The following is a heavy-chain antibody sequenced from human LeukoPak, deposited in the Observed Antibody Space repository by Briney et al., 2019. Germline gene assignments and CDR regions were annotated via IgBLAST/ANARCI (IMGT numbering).Heavy chain of an antibody. V-gene: IGHV4-59*08. CDR3: ARRITSSGWYRDDY. D-gene: IGHD6-19*01. J-gene: IGHJ4*02. Sequence: SETLSLTCTVSGGSISSYYWSWIRQPPGKGLEWIGYIFYSGSTSYNPSPKSRVTISVDTSKNQFSLKLSSVTAADTAVYYCARRITSSGWYRDDYWGQGTLVTVSS. CDR1: GGSISSYY. CDR2: IFYSGST.